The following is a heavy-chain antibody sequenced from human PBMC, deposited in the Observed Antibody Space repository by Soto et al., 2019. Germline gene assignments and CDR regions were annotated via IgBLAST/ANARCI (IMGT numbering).Heavy chain of an antibody. Sequence: QGQLQEWAPGLVSPSETLSLTCTVSGGSIISYYGSWIRQPPGKGLEWIGYIYYSGSTNYNPSLKSRVTISVDTSKNQFSLKLSSVTAADTAVYYCVRRWGYAIDYWGQGTLVTVSS. D-gene: IGHD2-8*01. V-gene: IGHV4-59*08. CDR3: VRRWGYAIDY. CDR2: IYYSGST. CDR1: GGSIISYY. J-gene: IGHJ4*02.